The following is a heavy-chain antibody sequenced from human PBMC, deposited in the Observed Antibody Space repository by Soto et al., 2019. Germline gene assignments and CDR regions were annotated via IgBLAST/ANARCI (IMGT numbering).Heavy chain of an antibody. CDR3: AKAFRDRRKRHIVVVVAATSAFDI. D-gene: IGHD2-15*01. CDR1: GFTFSSYA. J-gene: IGHJ3*02. CDR2: ISGSGGST. V-gene: IGHV3-23*01. Sequence: GGSLRLSCAASGFTFSSYAMSWVRQAPGKGLEWVSAISGSGGSTYYADSVKGRFTISRDNSKNTLYLQMNSLRAEDTAVYYCAKAFRDRRKRHIVVVVAATSAFDIWGQGTMVTVSS.